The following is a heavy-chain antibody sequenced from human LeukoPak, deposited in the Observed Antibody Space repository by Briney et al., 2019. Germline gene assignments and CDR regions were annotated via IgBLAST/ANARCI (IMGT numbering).Heavy chain of an antibody. Sequence: ASVKVSCKASGYTFTSYAMHWVRQAPGQRLEWMGWINTGNGNTKYSQKFQGRVTIARDTSASTAYMELSSLRSEDTAVYYCASGWLQRDWYYFDYWGQGTLVTVSS. D-gene: IGHD5-24*01. CDR2: INTGNGNT. J-gene: IGHJ4*02. CDR1: GYTFTSYA. V-gene: IGHV1-3*04. CDR3: ASGWLQRDWYYFDY.